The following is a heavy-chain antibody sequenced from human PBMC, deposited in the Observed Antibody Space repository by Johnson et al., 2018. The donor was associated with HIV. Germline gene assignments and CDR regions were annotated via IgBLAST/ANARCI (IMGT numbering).Heavy chain of an antibody. J-gene: IGHJ3*02. CDR2: ISYDGGNK. CDR3: EKQVRAYSSSSLAFDI. V-gene: IGHV3-30*09. Sequence: QVQLVESGGGVVQPGRSLRLSCAASGFTFSSYVMHWVHQAPGKGLEWVAVISYDGGNKYYADHGKGRLAMSRDNAKTTLYLQMNSLGAEDTAMYYCEKQVRAYSSSSLAFDIWGQGTMVTVSS. CDR1: GFTFSSYV. D-gene: IGHD6-6*01.